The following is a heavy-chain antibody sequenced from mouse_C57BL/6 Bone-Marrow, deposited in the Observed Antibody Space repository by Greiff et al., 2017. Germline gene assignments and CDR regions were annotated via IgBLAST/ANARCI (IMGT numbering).Heavy chain of an antibody. V-gene: IGHV1-26*01. J-gene: IGHJ4*01. CDR3: ARFVYYYGSSYVGSYYYAMDY. Sequence: VQLQQSGPELVKPGASVKISCKASGYTFTDYYMNWVKQSHGKSLEWIGDINPNNGGTSYNQKFKGKATLTVDKSSSTAYMELRSLTSEDSAVYYCARFVYYYGSSYVGSYYYAMDYWGQGTSVTVSS. CDR2: INPNNGGT. D-gene: IGHD1-1*01. CDR1: GYTFTDYY.